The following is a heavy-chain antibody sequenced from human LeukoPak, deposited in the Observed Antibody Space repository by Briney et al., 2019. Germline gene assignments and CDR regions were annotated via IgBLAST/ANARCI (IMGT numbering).Heavy chain of an antibody. CDR3: ARGGYDSSGYYDNWFDP. Sequence: PSETLSLTCTVSGGSISSGGYYWSWIRQHPGKGLEWIGFIYYSGTVYYNPSLKSRVTISIDTSKNQFSLKLTSVTAADTAVYYCARGGYDSSGYYDNWFDPWGQGTLVTVSS. V-gene: IGHV4-31*03. CDR2: IYYSGTV. D-gene: IGHD3-22*01. CDR1: GGSISSGGYY. J-gene: IGHJ5*02.